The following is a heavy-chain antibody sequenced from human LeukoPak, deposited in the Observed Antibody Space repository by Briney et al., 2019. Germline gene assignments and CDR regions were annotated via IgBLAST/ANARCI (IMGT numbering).Heavy chain of an antibody. V-gene: IGHV1-18*04. Sequence: GASVKVSCKASGYTFKTCSIAWVRQAPGQGLEWMGWISGYNGHTNYAQQAQGRVTMTTDTSTSTAYMELRSLRFDDTAVYYCARGPDTSGYEATPDCFDIWGQGTRVTVSS. J-gene: IGHJ3*02. CDR2: ISGYNGHT. CDR3: ARGPDTSGYEATPDCFDI. CDR1: GYTFKTCS. D-gene: IGHD3-22*01.